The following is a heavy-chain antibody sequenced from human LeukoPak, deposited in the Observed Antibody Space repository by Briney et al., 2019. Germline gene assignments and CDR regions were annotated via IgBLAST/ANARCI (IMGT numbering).Heavy chain of an antibody. CDR3: ARKYYYDSSDY. J-gene: IGHJ4*02. Sequence: GGSLRLSCAASGFTFSNAWMSWVRQAPGKGLEWVSYISSSGSTIYYADSVKGRFTISRDNAKNSLYLQMNSLRAEDTAVYYCARKYYYDSSDYWGQGTLVTVSS. CDR2: ISSSGSTI. D-gene: IGHD3-22*01. CDR1: GFTFSNAW. V-gene: IGHV3-11*04.